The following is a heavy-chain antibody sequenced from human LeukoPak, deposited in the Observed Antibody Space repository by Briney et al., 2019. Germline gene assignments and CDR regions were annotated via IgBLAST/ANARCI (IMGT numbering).Heavy chain of an antibody. CDR2: IVVGSGNT. D-gene: IGHD3-3*01. Sequence: GTSVKVSCKASGLTFTNSAMQWVRQARGQRLEWIGWIVVGSGNTNYAQKFQERVTITRDMSTSTTYMELSSLRSEDTAVYYCAADPDYDFWSGYYDWGQGTLVTVSS. J-gene: IGHJ4*02. CDR1: GLTFTNSA. V-gene: IGHV1-58*02. CDR3: AADPDYDFWSGYYD.